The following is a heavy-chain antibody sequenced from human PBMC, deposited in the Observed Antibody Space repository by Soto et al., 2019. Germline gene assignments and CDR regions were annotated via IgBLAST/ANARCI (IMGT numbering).Heavy chain of an antibody. V-gene: IGHV6-1*01. CDR3: ARVLSYGYEALYYGMDV. CDR1: GDSVSSNSAA. Sequence: QVQLQQSGPGLVKPSQTLSLTCAISGDSVSSNSAAWNWIRQSPSRGLEWLGRTYYRSKWYNDYAVSVKSRITINPDPSKNQFSLQLNSVTPEDTAVYYCARVLSYGYEALYYGMDVWGQGTTVTVSS. D-gene: IGHD5-18*01. J-gene: IGHJ6*02. CDR2: TYYRSKWYN.